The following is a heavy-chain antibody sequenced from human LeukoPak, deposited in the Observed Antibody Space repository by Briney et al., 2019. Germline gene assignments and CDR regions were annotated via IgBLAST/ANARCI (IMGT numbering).Heavy chain of an antibody. CDR3: ARLGSGRKHRIDY. CDR1: GGSISSSSYY. J-gene: IGHJ4*02. V-gene: IGHV4-39*07. Sequence: SETLSLTCTVSGGSISSSSYYWGWIRQPPGKGLEWIGEINHSGSTNYNPSLKSRVTISVDTSKNQFSLKLSTVTAADTAVYYCARLGSGRKHRIDYWGQGTLVTVSS. CDR2: INHSGST. D-gene: IGHD6-19*01.